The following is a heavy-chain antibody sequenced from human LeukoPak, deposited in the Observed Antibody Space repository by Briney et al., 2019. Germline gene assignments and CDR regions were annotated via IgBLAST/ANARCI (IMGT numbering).Heavy chain of an antibody. Sequence: ASVKVSCKASGYTFTGYYMHWVRQAPGQGLEWMGRINPNSGGTNYAKKFQGRVTMTRDTSISTAYMELSRLRSDDTAVYYCARDRVYGYYYDSSGYAVFAIDIWGQGTMVTVSS. D-gene: IGHD3-22*01. V-gene: IGHV1-2*06. CDR3: ARDRVYGYYYDSSGYAVFAIDI. CDR1: GYTFTGYY. J-gene: IGHJ3*02. CDR2: INPNSGGT.